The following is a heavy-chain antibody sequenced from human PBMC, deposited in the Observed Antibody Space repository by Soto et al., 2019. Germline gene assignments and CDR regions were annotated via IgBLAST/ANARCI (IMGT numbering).Heavy chain of an antibody. V-gene: IGHV3-30-3*01. Sequence: QVQLVESGGGVVQPGRSLRLSCAASGFTFSSYAMHWVRQAPGKVLEWVAVISYDGSNKYYADSVKGRFTISRDNSKLTLYLQMNSLRAEDTSVYYCARGGDVEMATITAYWGQGTLVTVSS. J-gene: IGHJ4*02. CDR3: ARGGDVEMATITAY. CDR2: ISYDGSNK. CDR1: GFTFSSYA. D-gene: IGHD5-12*01.